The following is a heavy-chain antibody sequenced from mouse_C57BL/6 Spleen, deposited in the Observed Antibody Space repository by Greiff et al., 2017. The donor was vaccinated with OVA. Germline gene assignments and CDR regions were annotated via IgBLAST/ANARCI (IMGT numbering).Heavy chain of an antibody. CDR3: ARHRPYDYDEGYYFDY. CDR1: GFTFSSYG. CDR2: ISSGGSYT. V-gene: IGHV5-6*01. J-gene: IGHJ2*01. D-gene: IGHD2-4*01. Sequence: EVKLMESGGDLVKPGGSLKLSCAASGFTFSSYGMSWVRQTPDKRLEWVATISSGGSYTYYPDSVKGRFTISRDNAKNTLYLQMSSLKSEDTAMYYCARHRPYDYDEGYYFDYWGQGTTLTVSS.